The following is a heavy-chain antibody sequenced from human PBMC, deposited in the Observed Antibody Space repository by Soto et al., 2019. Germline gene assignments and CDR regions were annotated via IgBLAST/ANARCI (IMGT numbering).Heavy chain of an antibody. Sequence: QVQLQQWGAGLLKPSETLSLTCAVYGGSFSGYYWSWIRQPPGKGLEWIGEINHSGSTNYNPSLKSRVTISVDTSKNQFSLKLSSVTAADTAVYYCARGAVVRGRILGYYYYYGMDVWGQGTTVTVSS. CDR3: ARGAVVRGRILGYYYYYGMDV. CDR2: INHSGST. CDR1: GGSFSGYY. J-gene: IGHJ6*02. D-gene: IGHD3-16*01. V-gene: IGHV4-34*01.